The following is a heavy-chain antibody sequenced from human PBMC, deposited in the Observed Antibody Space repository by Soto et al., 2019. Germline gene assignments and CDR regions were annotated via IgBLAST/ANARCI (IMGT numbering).Heavy chain of an antibody. D-gene: IGHD3-3*01. Sequence: GPTLVNPTQTLTLTCTFSGFSLSTSGVGVGWIRQPPGKALEWLALIYWNNDKRYSPSLKRRLTITKDTSKNQVVLTMTNMDPVDTGTYYCAHTPNYDVRSGYYWDNWIDPWGQGVLVTV. J-gene: IGHJ5*02. CDR2: IYWNNDK. V-gene: IGHV2-5*01. CDR1: GFSLSTSGVG. CDR3: AHTPNYDVRSGYYWDNWIDP.